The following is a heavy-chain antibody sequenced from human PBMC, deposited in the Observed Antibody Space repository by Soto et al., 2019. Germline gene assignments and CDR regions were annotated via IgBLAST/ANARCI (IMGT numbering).Heavy chain of an antibody. Sequence: QVQLVQSGAEVKKPGSSVKVSCKAYGGTFSSYTISWVRPAPGQGLEWMGGIIPIFGTANDAQKVQGRVTIAADESTSTAYMELSSLRSEDTAVYYCARVSSSSSSTSNDYWGQGTLVTVSS. V-gene: IGHV1-69*12. CDR3: ARVSSSSSSTSNDY. CDR1: GGTFSSYT. D-gene: IGHD6-6*01. J-gene: IGHJ4*02. CDR2: IIPIFGTA.